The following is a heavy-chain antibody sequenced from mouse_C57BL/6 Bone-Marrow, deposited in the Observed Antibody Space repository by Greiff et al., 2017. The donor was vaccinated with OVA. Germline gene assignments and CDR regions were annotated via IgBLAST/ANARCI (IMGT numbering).Heavy chain of an antibody. D-gene: IGHD2-1*01. J-gene: IGHJ4*01. CDR3: ARADYGNYLYAMDY. Sequence: EVKLMESGAELVKPGASVKLSCTASGFNIKDYYMHWVKQRTEQGLEWIGRIDPEDGETKYAPKFQGKATITADTSSNTAYLQLSSLTSEDTAVYYGARADYGNYLYAMDYWGQGTSVTVSS. V-gene: IGHV14-2*01. CDR2: IDPEDGET. CDR1: GFNIKDYY.